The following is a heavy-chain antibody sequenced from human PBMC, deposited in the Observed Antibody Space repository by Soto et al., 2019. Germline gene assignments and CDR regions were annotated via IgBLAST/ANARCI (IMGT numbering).Heavy chain of an antibody. D-gene: IGHD1-20*01. CDR2: IYHSGST. V-gene: IGHV4-30-2*01. CDR1: GGSISSGGYS. CDR3: ARARYNWNDVEVFDY. J-gene: IGHJ4*02. Sequence: SETLSLTCAVSGGSISSGGYSWSWIRQPPGKGLEWIGYIYHSGSTYYNPSLKSRVTISVDRSKNQFSLKLSSVTAADTAVYYCARARYNWNDVEVFDYWGQGTLVTVS.